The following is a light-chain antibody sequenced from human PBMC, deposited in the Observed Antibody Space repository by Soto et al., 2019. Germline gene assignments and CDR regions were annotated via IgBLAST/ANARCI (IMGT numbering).Light chain of an antibody. Sequence: QSALTQPASVTGSPGQSITISCTGSSSDIGGYNRVSWYRHYPATAPKLLIYEVIFRPSGVSSRFSGSQSGNTASLTISGLQPEDEADYYCSSYTNRNSWVFGGGTQLTVL. CDR3: SSYTNRNSWV. J-gene: IGLJ3*02. V-gene: IGLV2-14*01. CDR2: EVI. CDR1: SSDIGGYNR.